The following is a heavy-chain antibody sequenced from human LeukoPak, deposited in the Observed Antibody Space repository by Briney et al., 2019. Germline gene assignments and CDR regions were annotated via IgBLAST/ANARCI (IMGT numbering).Heavy chain of an antibody. J-gene: IGHJ4*02. CDR2: IYYSGST. V-gene: IGHV4-39*01. Sequence: SETLSLTCTVSGGSISSSSYYWGWIRQPPGKGLEWIGSIYYSGSTYYNPSLKSRVTISVDTSKNQFSLKLSSVTAADTAVYYCARRFAGYQWPYYFDYWGQGTLVTVSS. D-gene: IGHD6-19*01. CDR1: GGSISSSSYY. CDR3: ARRFAGYQWPYYFDY.